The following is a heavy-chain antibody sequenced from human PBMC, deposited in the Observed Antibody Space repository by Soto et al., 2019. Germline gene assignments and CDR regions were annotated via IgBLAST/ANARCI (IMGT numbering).Heavy chain of an antibody. CDR1: GGTFSSYA. D-gene: IGHD3-9*01. CDR3: ARPKGGALRYFDWLLSFDY. CDR2: IIPIFGTA. Sequence: SVKVSCKASGGTFSSYAISWVRQAPGQGLEWMGGIIPIFGTANYAQEFQGRVTITADESTSTAYMELSSLRSEDTAVYYCARPKGGALRYFDWLLSFDYWGQGTLVTVSS. J-gene: IGHJ4*02. V-gene: IGHV1-69*13.